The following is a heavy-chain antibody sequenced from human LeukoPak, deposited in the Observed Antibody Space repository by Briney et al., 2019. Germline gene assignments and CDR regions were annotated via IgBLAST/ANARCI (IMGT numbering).Heavy chain of an antibody. CDR2: IYYTGSV. D-gene: IGHD3-10*01. Sequence: PSETLSLTCTVSGASISTGGFYWTWIRQPPGEGLEWIGYIYYTGSVDYNASLKSRLTISLDTSKNRFSLKLNSVTAADTAVYYCARDHSYYFGSQTSTLDVWGQGTAVTVSS. J-gene: IGHJ6*02. V-gene: IGHV4-31*03. CDR1: GASISTGGFY. CDR3: ARDHSYYFGSQTSTLDV.